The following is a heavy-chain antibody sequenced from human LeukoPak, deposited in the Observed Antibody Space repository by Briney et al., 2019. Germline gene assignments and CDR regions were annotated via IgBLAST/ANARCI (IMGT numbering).Heavy chain of an antibody. CDR2: IYYSGST. Sequence: SETLSLTCTVSGGSISSSSYYWGWIRQPPGKGLEWIGSIYYSGSTYYNPSLKSRVTISVDTSKNQFSLKLSSVTAADTAVYYCAREPGSLPILYDFWSGYYSYMDVWGKGTTVTVSS. CDR1: GGSISSSSYY. J-gene: IGHJ6*03. D-gene: IGHD3-3*01. V-gene: IGHV4-39*07. CDR3: AREPGSLPILYDFWSGYYSYMDV.